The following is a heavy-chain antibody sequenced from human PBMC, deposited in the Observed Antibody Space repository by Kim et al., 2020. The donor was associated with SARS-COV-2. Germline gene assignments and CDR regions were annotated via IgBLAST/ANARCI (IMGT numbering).Heavy chain of an antibody. J-gene: IGHJ2*01. D-gene: IGHD3-22*01. CDR3: ARGYYPDYCYFDL. CDR1: GFTFNRFD. V-gene: IGHV3-13*01. Sequence: WGSLRLFCTASGFTFNRFDMHWLRQVPGDRLEWVSSIGASGDTFYAGSAKGRFTTSIETVKNSLSLQMNSLRAADTAVYFFARGYYPDYCYFDLWG. CDR2: IGASGDT.